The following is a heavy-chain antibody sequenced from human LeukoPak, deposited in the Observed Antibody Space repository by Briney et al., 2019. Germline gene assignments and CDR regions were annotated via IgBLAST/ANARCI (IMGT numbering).Heavy chain of an antibody. CDR1: GFXFSDFW. J-gene: IGHJ1*01. V-gene: IGHV3-7*05. CDR3: ARSGMAVAATPWD. Sequence: PGGSLRLSRAASGFXFSDFWITWVRQAPGRGLEWMAHINQDGSEKYSVDSVRGRFTISRDNVKNSLFLQINILRAEDTAVYYCARSGMAVAATPWDWGQGTLVTVSS. CDR2: INQDGSEK. D-gene: IGHD6-19*01.